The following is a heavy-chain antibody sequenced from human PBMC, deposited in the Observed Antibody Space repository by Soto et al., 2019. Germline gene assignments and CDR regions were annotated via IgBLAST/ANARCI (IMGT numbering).Heavy chain of an antibody. CDR3: ASGSVTIFGGATYGMDV. D-gene: IGHD3-3*01. Sequence: GGSLRLSCAASGFTFSSYGMHWVRQAPGKGLEWVAVISYDGSNKYYADSVKGRFTISRDNSKNTLYLQMNSLRAEDTAVYYCASGSVTIFGGATYGMDVWGQGTTVNVSS. V-gene: IGHV3-30*03. J-gene: IGHJ6*02. CDR2: ISYDGSNK. CDR1: GFTFSSYG.